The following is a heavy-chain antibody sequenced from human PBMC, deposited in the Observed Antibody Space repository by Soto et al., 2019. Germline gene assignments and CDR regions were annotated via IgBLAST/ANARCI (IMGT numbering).Heavy chain of an antibody. Sequence: GGSLRLSCAASGFTFSSYDMHWVRQATGKGLEWVSAIGTAGDTYYPGSVKGRFTISRENAKNSLYLQMNSLRAEDTAVYYCARAPGIAAATARSRLRYYYGMDVWGQGTTVTVSS. J-gene: IGHJ6*02. CDR1: GFTFSSYD. V-gene: IGHV3-13*01. D-gene: IGHD6-13*01. CDR3: ARAPGIAAATARSRLRYYYGMDV. CDR2: IGTAGDT.